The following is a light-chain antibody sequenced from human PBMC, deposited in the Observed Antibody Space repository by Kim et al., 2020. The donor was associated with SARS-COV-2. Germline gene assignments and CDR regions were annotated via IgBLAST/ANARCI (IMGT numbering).Light chain of an antibody. CDR3: QQRANWPTVT. J-gene: IGKJ4*01. CDR1: QSVGSY. CDR2: DAS. Sequence: EIVLTQSPATLSLSPGERATLSCRASQSVGSYLAWYQQRPGQAPRLLTYDASNRATGIPARFSGSGSGTDFTLTINSLEPEDFAVYYCQQRANWPTVTFGGGTKVDIK. V-gene: IGKV3-11*01.